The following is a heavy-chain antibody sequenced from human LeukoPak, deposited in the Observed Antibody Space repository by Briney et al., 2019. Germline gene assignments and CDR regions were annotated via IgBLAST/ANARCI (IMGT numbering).Heavy chain of an antibody. CDR3: ARLYGTGGEIGY. D-gene: IGHD2-8*02. Sequence: SETLSLTCTVSGASISSYFWGWIRQPPGKRLEWIGYISLSGFTNYNPSLESRGTISVDTSKNQLSLGLSSVTAADTAVYYCARLYGTGGEIGYWGQGTLVTVSS. J-gene: IGHJ4*02. CDR2: ISLSGFT. CDR1: GASISSYF. V-gene: IGHV4-4*09.